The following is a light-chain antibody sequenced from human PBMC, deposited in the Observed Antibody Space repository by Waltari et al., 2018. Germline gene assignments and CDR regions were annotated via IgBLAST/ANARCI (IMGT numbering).Light chain of an antibody. CDR2: EVI. J-gene: IGLJ3*02. V-gene: IGLV2-23*02. Sequence: QSALTQSASVSGSPGQSITLSCTGTSSAVGFYNLVSWYQQHPDKAPKLMVYEVIERPSGVSTRFSGSKSGNTASLTISGLQAEDEADYYCCSYAGRNIWVFGGGTKVTVL. CDR1: SSAVGFYNL. CDR3: CSYAGRNIWV.